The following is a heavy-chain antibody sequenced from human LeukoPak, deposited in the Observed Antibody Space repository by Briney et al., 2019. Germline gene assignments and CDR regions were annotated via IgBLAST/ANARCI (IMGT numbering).Heavy chain of an antibody. J-gene: IGHJ4*02. Sequence: ASVKVSCKASGGTFSSYAISWVRQAPGQGLEWMGWISAYNGNTNYAQKLQGRVTMTTDTSTSTAYMELRSLRSDDTAVYYCARDRNPYYYDSSGYYYHYWGQGTLVTVSS. CDR3: ARDRNPYYYDSSGYYYHY. V-gene: IGHV1-18*01. CDR1: GGTFSSYA. D-gene: IGHD3-22*01. CDR2: ISAYNGNT.